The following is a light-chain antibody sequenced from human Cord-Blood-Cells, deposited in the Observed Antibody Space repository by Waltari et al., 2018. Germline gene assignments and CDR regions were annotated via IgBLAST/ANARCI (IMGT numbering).Light chain of an antibody. CDR1: QSISSY. CDR3: QQSYSTPRT. Sequence: DIQMTQSPSSLSASVGDRVTITCRASQSISSYLNWYQPKPGKAPKLLIYAASSLQSGVPSRVSGSGSGTDFTLTISSLQPEDFATYYCQQSYSTPRTFGQGTKVEIK. V-gene: IGKV1-39*01. J-gene: IGKJ1*01. CDR2: AAS.